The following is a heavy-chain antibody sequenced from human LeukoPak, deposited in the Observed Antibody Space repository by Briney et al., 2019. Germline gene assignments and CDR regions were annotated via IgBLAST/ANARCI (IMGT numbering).Heavy chain of an antibody. Sequence: GGSLRHSCAASGFTVSSNYMSWVRQAPGKGLEWVSVIYSGGSTYYADSVKGRFTISRDNSKNTLYLQMNSLRAEDTAVYYCARDSSSWYGGGYWGQGTLVTVSS. CDR3: ARDSSSWYGGGY. V-gene: IGHV3-66*01. J-gene: IGHJ4*02. CDR2: IYSGGST. CDR1: GFTVSSNY. D-gene: IGHD6-13*01.